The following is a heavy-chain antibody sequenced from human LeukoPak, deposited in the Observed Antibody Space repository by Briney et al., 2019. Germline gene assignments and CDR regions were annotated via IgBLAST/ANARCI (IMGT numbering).Heavy chain of an antibody. CDR2: IRYDGSNK. V-gene: IGHV3-30*02. CDR1: GFTFSSTG. D-gene: IGHD1-26*01. CDR3: AKGPSGSSFDY. Sequence: GGARIRSGAASGFTFSSTGTHSGRQAPVRPLDCRPFIRYDGSNKYHADSVKGRFTISRDNSKNTLYLQMNSLRAEDTAVYYCAKGPSGSSFDYWGQGTLVTVSS. J-gene: IGHJ4*02.